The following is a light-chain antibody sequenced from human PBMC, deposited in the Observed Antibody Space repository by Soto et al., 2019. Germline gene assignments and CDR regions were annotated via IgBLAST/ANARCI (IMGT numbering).Light chain of an antibody. CDR3: RQYDSSFT. CDR1: QHVTTTY. CDR2: GAS. Sequence: IVLTQSPATLSLSTGERATLSCTASQHVTTTYIAWYQQKFGQAPRLLIYGASTRATGTPDRFTGGGFGTDVTLTISRVEPDDFAVYYCRQYDSSFTFGGGNKVEMK. V-gene: IGKV3-20*01. J-gene: IGKJ4*01.